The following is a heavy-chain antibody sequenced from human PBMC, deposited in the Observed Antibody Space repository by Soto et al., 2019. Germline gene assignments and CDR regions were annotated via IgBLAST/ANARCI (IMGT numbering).Heavy chain of an antibody. CDR2: ISYDGSNK. CDR3: AKVIRPHFESGYELFDY. CDR1: GFTFSSYG. J-gene: IGHJ4*02. D-gene: IGHD5-12*01. Sequence: GGSLRLSCAASGFTFSSYGMHWVRQAPGKGLEWVAVISYDGSNKYYADSVKGRFTISRDNSKNTLYLQMNSLRAEDTAVYYCAKVIRPHFESGYELFDYWGQGTLVTVSS. V-gene: IGHV3-30*18.